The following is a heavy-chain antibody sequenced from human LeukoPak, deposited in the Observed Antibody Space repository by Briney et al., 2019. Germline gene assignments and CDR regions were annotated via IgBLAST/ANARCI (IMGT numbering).Heavy chain of an antibody. J-gene: IGHJ3*02. CDR3: AGSGSYFLDAFDI. CDR2: ISSTSTYR. CDR1: GFTFSSYS. Sequence: PGGSLRLSCAASGFTFSSYSMNWVRQAPGKGLEWVSSISSTSTYRYYADSVKGRFTISRDNAKNSLYLQMNSLRAEDTAVYYCAGSGSYFLDAFDIWGQGTMVTVSS. V-gene: IGHV3-21*01. D-gene: IGHD1-26*01.